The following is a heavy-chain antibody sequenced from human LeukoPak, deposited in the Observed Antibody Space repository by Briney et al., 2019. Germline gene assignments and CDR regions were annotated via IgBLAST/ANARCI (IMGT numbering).Heavy chain of an antibody. Sequence: GGSLRLSCAASGFTFSTYNMNWVRQAPGKGLEWVSFISSGSRIIYYADSVKGRFTISRDNSKNTLYLQMGSLRAEDMAVYYCARVGYSSPFDYWGQGTLVTVSS. V-gene: IGHV3-48*01. CDR2: ISSGSRII. D-gene: IGHD6-13*01. CDR1: GFTFSTYN. CDR3: ARVGYSSPFDY. J-gene: IGHJ4*02.